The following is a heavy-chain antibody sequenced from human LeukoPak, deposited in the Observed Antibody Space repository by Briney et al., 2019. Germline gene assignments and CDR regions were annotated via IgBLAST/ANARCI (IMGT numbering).Heavy chain of an antibody. CDR1: GGSFSGYY. J-gene: IGHJ5*02. V-gene: IGHV4-34*01. Sequence: SQTLSLTCAVYGGSFSGYYWSWIRQPPGKGLEWIGEINHSGSTNYNPSLKSRVTISVDTSKIQFSLKLSSVTAADTAVYYCARGLYCSSTSCDYHWFDPWGQGTLVTVSS. CDR2: INHSGST. D-gene: IGHD2-2*01. CDR3: ARGLYCSSTSCDYHWFDP.